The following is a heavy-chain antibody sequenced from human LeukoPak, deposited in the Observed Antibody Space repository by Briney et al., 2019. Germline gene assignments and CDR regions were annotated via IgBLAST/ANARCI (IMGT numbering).Heavy chain of an antibody. V-gene: IGHV1-8*01. D-gene: IGHD3-9*01. J-gene: IGHJ4*02. Sequence: ASVKVSCKASGYTFTSYDINWVRQATGQGLEWMGWVNPNSGNTRYAQKFQGRLTMTRNTSISTAYMELSSLRSEDTAVYYCAKNYDFLTGYANWGQGTLVTVSS. CDR1: GYTFTSYD. CDR2: VNPNSGNT. CDR3: AKNYDFLTGYAN.